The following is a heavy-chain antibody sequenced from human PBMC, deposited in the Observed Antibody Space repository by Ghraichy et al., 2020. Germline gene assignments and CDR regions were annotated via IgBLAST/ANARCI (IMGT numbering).Heavy chain of an antibody. CDR2: ISGPGDGT. D-gene: IGHD6-6*01. CDR1: GFTFRSYA. Sequence: AGSLRLSCVASGFTFRSYAMTWVRQAPGKGLEWVSTISGPGDGTYYADSVKGRFTVSRDNSKDTLYLLMSSLRPDDTAVYYCANRIAAHGGMGVWGQGTTVTVSS. CDR3: ANRIAAHGGMGV. V-gene: IGHV3-23*01. J-gene: IGHJ6*02.